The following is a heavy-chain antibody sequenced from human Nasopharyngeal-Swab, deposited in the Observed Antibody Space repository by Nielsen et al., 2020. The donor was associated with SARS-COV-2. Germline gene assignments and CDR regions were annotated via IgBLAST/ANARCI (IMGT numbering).Heavy chain of an antibody. V-gene: IGHV3-72*01. Sequence: GGSLRLSCAASGFIIGDYFMDWVRQAPGKGLEWLGHTRVKAYSYTAEYAASVTGRFIFSREESKNILYLHMSSLKTEDTAVYYCARVGICNNDWCGSYDTWGQGTLVTVSS. CDR3: ARVGICNNDWCGSYDT. CDR2: TRVKAYSYTA. D-gene: IGHD3-9*01. J-gene: IGHJ1*01. CDR1: GFIIGDYF.